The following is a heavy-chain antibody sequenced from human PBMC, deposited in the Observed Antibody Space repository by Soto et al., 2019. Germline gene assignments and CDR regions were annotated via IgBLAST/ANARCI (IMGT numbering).Heavy chain of an antibody. Sequence: SETLSLTCTVSDGSISSGGYSWSWIRQTPGKGLEWIGYIYPTGKTYYNPSLKNRATLSIDTSQNQFSLQLTSVTAADTAVYYCARAPPGPAPRWGVWGHGTTVTVSS. CDR1: DGSISSGGYS. J-gene: IGHJ6*02. D-gene: IGHD3-16*01. CDR2: IYPTGKT. CDR3: ARAPPGPAPRWGV. V-gene: IGHV4-30-2*01.